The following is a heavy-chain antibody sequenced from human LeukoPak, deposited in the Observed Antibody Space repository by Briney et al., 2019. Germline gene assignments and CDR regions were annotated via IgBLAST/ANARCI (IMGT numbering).Heavy chain of an antibody. Sequence: SETLSLTCSVSGVSITSTGSYWGWIRQTPGKGLEWIATTFYRGTTYYNPSLKSRVTISIDTSKNHFSLNLSSVTAADTAVYYCARHIGKLGLNWFDPWGQGTLVTVSS. J-gene: IGHJ5*02. D-gene: IGHD3-16*01. CDR3: ARHIGKLGLNWFDP. CDR2: TFYRGTT. V-gene: IGHV4-39*01. CDR1: GVSITSTGSY.